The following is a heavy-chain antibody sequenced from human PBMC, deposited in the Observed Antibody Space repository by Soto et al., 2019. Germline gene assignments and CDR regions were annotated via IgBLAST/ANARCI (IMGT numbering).Heavy chain of an antibody. J-gene: IGHJ4*02. D-gene: IGHD4-17*01. CDR3: ARGPTVVTFDF. CDR2: INPNSGAT. V-gene: IGHV1-2*04. CDR1: GYTFTGNY. Sequence: QVQLVQSGAEVKKPGASVKVSCKASGYTFTGNYIHWVRQAPGQGLEWMGWINPNSGATNYEQKFQGWVTMTRDTSISTTYMELSRLRSDDTAVYYCARGPTVVTFDFWGQGTLVTVSS.